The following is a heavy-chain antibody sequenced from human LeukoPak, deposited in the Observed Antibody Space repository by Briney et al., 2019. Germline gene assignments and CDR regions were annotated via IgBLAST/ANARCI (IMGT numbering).Heavy chain of an antibody. CDR1: GGTFSSYA. CDR3: ARFVLVPAALDY. V-gene: IGHV1-69*05. Sequence: ASVEVSCKASGGTFSSYAISWVRQAPGQGLEWMGRIIPIFGTANYAQKFQGRVTITTDESTSTAYMELSSLRSEDTAVYYCARFVLVPAALDYWGQGTLVTVSS. D-gene: IGHD2-2*01. J-gene: IGHJ4*02. CDR2: IIPIFGTA.